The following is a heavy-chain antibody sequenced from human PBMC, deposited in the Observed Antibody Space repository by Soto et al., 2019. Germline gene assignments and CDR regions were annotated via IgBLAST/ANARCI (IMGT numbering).Heavy chain of an antibody. V-gene: IGHV1-18*01. J-gene: IGHJ4*02. CDR3: ARSYGVAVAGLHFGY. D-gene: IGHD6-19*01. Sequence: ASVKVSCKASGYTFTSYGISWVRQAPGQGLEWMGWISAYNGNTNYAQKLQGRVTMTTDTSTSTAYMELRSLRSDDTAVYYCARSYGVAVAGLHFGYWGQGTLVTVSS. CDR2: ISAYNGNT. CDR1: GYTFTSYG.